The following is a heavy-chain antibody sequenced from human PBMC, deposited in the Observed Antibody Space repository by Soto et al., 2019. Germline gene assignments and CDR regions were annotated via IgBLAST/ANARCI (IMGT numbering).Heavy chain of an antibody. V-gene: IGHV3-23*01. CDR2: ISGSGGST. D-gene: IGHD3-3*01. CDR3: AKDLTYYDFWRGYYANTCFDY. Sequence: GGSLRLSCAASGFTFSSYAMSWVRQAPGKGLEWVSAISGSGGSTYYAGSVKGRFTISRDNSKNPLYLQMNSLRAEDTAVYYCAKDLTYYDFWRGYYANTCFDYWGQGTLVTVSS. J-gene: IGHJ4*02. CDR1: GFTFSSYA.